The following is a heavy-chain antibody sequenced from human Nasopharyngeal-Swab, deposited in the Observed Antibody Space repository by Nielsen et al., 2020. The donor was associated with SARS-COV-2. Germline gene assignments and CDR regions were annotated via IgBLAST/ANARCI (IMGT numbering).Heavy chain of an antibody. V-gene: IGHV4-59*08. CDR3: ARHREITIFGVVIIGAFDI. CDR1: GGSISSYY. Sequence: SETLSLTCTVSGGSISSYYWSWIRQPPGKGLEWIGYIYYSGSTNYNPSLKSRVTISVDTSKNQFSLKLSSVTAADTAVYYCARHREITIFGVVIIGAFDIWGQGTMVTVSS. CDR2: IYYSGST. J-gene: IGHJ3*02. D-gene: IGHD3-3*01.